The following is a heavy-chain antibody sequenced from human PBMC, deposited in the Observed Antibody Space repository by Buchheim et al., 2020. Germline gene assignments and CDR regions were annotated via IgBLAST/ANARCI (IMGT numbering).Heavy chain of an antibody. J-gene: IGHJ4*02. D-gene: IGHD5-18*01. Sequence: QVQLVESGGGVVQPGRSLRLSCAASGFTFSSYAMHWVRQAPGKGLEWVAVISYDGSNKYYADSVKGRFTISRANSKNTLYLQMNSLRAEDTAVYYCARPLNTAMVGSPLDYWGQGTL. CDR2: ISYDGSNK. CDR3: ARPLNTAMVGSPLDY. V-gene: IGHV3-30*04. CDR1: GFTFSSYA.